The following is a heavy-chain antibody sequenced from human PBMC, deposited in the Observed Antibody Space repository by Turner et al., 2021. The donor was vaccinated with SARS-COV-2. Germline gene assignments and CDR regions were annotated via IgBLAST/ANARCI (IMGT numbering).Heavy chain of an antibody. V-gene: IGHV3-9*01. CDR1: GFTFSSYA. Sequence: EEQVLESGGGLVQPGGSLRLSCTASGFTFSSYAMSWVRQAPGKGLEWVSSISWNSRSIGYADSVKGRFTISRDNAKNSLYLQMHSLRAEDTALYYCAKDMVRGLIYYYYGMDVWGQGTTVTVSS. CDR3: AKDMVRGLIYYYYGMDV. J-gene: IGHJ6*02. CDR2: ISWNSRSI. D-gene: IGHD3-10*01.